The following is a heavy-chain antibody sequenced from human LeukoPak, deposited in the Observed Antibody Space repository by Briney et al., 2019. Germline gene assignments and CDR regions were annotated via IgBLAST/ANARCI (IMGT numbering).Heavy chain of an antibody. V-gene: IGHV4-59*11. CDR3: VRSYYDFWSGYYTAPYCYYMDV. CDR1: GGSISSHY. D-gene: IGHD3-3*01. CDR2: IYYSGST. Sequence: PSETLSLTCTVSGGSISSHYWSWIRQPPGKGLEWIGYIYYSGSTNYNPSLKSRVTISVDTSKNQFSLKLSSVTAADTAVYYCVRSYYDFWSGYYTAPYCYYMDVWGKGTTVTVSS. J-gene: IGHJ6*03.